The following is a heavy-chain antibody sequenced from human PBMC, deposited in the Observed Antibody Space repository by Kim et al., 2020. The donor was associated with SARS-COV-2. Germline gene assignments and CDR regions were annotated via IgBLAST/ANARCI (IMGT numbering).Heavy chain of an antibody. J-gene: IGHJ6*02. CDR3: ARNDRGIAARPHYYYGMDV. D-gene: IGHD6-6*01. CDR2: IKQDGSEK. Sequence: GGSLRLSCAASGFTFSSYWMSWVRQAPGKGLEWVANIKQDGSEKYYVDSVKGRFTISRDNAKNSLYLQMNSLRAEDTAVYYCARNDRGIAARPHYYYGMDVWGQGTTVTVSS. CDR1: GFTFSSYW. V-gene: IGHV3-7*03.